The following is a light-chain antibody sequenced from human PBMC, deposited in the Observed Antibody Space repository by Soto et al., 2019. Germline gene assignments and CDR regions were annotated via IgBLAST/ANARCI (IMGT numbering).Light chain of an antibody. Sequence: QLVLTQPPSASGTPGQRVTISCSGSSSNIGSNYVYWYQQLPGTAPKLLIYTNDQRPSGVPDRFSGSKSGTSASLAISGLRSEDEADYYCAAWDDSLRGWVFGRGTQLTVL. J-gene: IGLJ3*02. CDR3: AAWDDSLRGWV. CDR2: TND. CDR1: SSNIGSNY. V-gene: IGLV1-47*02.